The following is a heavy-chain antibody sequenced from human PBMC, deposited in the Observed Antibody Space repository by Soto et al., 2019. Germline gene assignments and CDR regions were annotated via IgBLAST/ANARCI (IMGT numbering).Heavy chain of an antibody. V-gene: IGHV4-4*02. D-gene: IGHD1-26*01. CDR1: GGSTSSSDW. Sequence: QVHLQESGPGLVKPSETLSLTCAISGGSTSSSDWWTWVRQPPGEGLEWIGEIHRDGVTNYNSSLKCLLTISLDQSRNQFSLSLTSVTAADAAVYFCAGRPEIHPRWGQGILVPVSS. CDR2: IHRDGVT. CDR3: AGRPEIHPR. J-gene: IGHJ4*02.